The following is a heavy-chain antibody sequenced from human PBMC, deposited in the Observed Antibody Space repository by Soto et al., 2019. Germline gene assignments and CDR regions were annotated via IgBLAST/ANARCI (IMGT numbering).Heavy chain of an antibody. J-gene: IGHJ5*02. CDR3: ARVPVPGATVGWFDP. CDR1: GFTFSDYC. V-gene: IGHV3-11*01. Sequence: QVQLVEPGGGLVKPGGSLRLSCAASGFTFSDYCMSWIRQAPGKGLEWVSYISSTGYTIYYADTVKGRFTISRDTAKTSLFLQMNSLRAEDTAVYYCARVPVPGATVGWFDPWGQGTLVTVSS. D-gene: IGHD2-2*01. CDR2: ISSTGYTI.